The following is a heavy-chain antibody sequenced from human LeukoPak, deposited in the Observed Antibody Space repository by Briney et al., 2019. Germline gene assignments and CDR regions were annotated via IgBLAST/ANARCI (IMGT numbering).Heavy chain of an antibody. Sequence: PSETLSLTCAVYGGSFSGYYWSWIRQPPGKGLEWIGEINHSGSTNYNPSLKSRVTISVDTTNNHSSLKLSSVTAADTAVYYCARRRWLQLVYYYYMDVWGKGTTVTISS. CDR2: INHSGST. CDR3: ARRRWLQLVYYYYMDV. V-gene: IGHV4-34*01. D-gene: IGHD5-24*01. CDR1: GGSFSGYY. J-gene: IGHJ6*03.